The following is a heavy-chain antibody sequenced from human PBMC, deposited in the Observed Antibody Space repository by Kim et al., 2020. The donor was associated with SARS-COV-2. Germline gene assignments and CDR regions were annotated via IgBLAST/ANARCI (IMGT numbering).Heavy chain of an antibody. V-gene: IGHV3-73*01. J-gene: IGHJ6*02. CDR3: TRPGMDV. Sequence: NSYATVYGASVKGRFTISRDESKNTAYLQMNSLKTEDTAVYYCTRPGMDVWGQGTTVTVSS. CDR2: NSYAT.